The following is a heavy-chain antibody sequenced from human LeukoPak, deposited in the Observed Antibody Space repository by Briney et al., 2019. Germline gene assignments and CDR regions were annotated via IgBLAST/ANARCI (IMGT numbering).Heavy chain of an antibody. V-gene: IGHV3-30*18. J-gene: IGHJ4*02. CDR2: ISYDGSNK. Sequence: GESLRLSCAASGFTFSNYGMHWVRQAPGRGLEWVAFISYDGSNKYYADSVKGRFTISRDNSKNTLYLQMNSLRAEDTAVYYCAKDPRRYSRTGGYFDYWGQGTLVTVSS. CDR3: AKDPRRYSRTGGYFDY. CDR1: GFTFSNYG. D-gene: IGHD6-13*01.